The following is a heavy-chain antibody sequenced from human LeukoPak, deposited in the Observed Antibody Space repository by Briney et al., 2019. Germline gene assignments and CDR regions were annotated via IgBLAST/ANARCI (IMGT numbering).Heavy chain of an antibody. CDR2: IYYSGST. V-gene: IGHV4-39*01. J-gene: IGHJ4*02. CDR3: ARHRGGVQAIHFDY. D-gene: IGHD1-26*01. Sequence: GSLRLSCAASGFTFSSNAMSWVRQAPGKGLEWIGSIYYSGSTYYNPSLKSRVTISVDTSKNQFSLKLSSVTAADTAVYYCARHRGGVQAIHFDYWGQGTLVTVSS. CDR1: GFTFSSNA.